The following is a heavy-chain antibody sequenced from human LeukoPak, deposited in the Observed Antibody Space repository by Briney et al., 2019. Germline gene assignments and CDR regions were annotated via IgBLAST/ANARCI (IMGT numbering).Heavy chain of an antibody. V-gene: IGHV3-23*01. Sequence: AGGSLRLSCAASGFTFSSYAMSWVRQSPGKGLEWVAAITGGGGNTHYADSVKGRFTLSRDNSKNTVYLQMNSLRAEDTAVYYCARDGLLLVAASRRDYYYYYYVDVWGKGTTVTVSS. CDR2: ITGGGGNT. J-gene: IGHJ6*03. CDR3: ARDGLLLVAASRRDYYYYYYVDV. CDR1: GFTFSSYA. D-gene: IGHD2-15*01.